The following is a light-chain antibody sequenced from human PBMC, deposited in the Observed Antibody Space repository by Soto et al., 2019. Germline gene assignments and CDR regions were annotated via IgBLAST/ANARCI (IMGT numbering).Light chain of an antibody. J-gene: IGLJ2*01. CDR2: EGS. Sequence: QSVLTQPASVSGSPGQSITISCTGTRSYNLVSWYQQHPGKVPKLMIYEGSKRPSGVSNRFSGSKSGNTASLTISGLQAEDEADYYCCSYAGGTTLVAFGGGTQLTVL. CDR1: RSYNL. V-gene: IGLV2-23*01. CDR3: CSYAGGTTLVA.